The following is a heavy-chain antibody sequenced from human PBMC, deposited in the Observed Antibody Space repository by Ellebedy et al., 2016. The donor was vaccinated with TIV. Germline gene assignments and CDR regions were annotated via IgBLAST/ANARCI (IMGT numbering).Heavy chain of an antibody. CDR1: GFTFSSYD. D-gene: IGHD2-21*01. V-gene: IGHV3-13*01. CDR2: IGTAGDT. CDR3: ARVRFGDTAVDY. Sequence: GGSLRLSCAASGFTFSSYDMHWVRQGTGKGLEWVSAIGTAGDTYYPGSVKGRFTISRENAKNSLSLQITSLRAEDTAVYYCARVRFGDTAVDYWGQGTLVTVSS. J-gene: IGHJ4*03.